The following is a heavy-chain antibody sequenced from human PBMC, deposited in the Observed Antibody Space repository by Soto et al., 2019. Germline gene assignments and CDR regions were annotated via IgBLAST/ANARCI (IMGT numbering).Heavy chain of an antibody. CDR2: ISYNGNNR. CDR3: ARAGEGGYYYSGVDV. J-gene: IGHJ6*02. CDR1: GFTFAIYA. D-gene: IGHD3-10*01. Sequence: QVQLVQSGGGVVQPGGSLRLSCAASGFTFAIYAMHWVRHGPGKGLEWVAVISYNGNNRNFTDSVKGRFTISRDNAKNTMFLQMNNLRPEDAATYYCARAGEGGYYYSGVDVWGQGTTVSVSS. V-gene: IGHV3-30-3*01.